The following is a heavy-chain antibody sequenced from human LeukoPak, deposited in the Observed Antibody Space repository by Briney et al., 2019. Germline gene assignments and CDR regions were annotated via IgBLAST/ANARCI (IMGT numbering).Heavy chain of an antibody. D-gene: IGHD3-22*01. J-gene: IGHJ4*02. Sequence: SETLSLTCAVYGGSFSGYYWSWIRQPPGEGLEWIGEINHSGSTNYNPSLKSRVTISVDTSKNQFSLKLSSVTAADTAVYYCARRSEYYYDSSGYAGGFDYWGQGTLVTVSS. CDR1: GGSFSGYY. CDR2: INHSGST. V-gene: IGHV4-34*01. CDR3: ARRSEYYYDSSGYAGGFDY.